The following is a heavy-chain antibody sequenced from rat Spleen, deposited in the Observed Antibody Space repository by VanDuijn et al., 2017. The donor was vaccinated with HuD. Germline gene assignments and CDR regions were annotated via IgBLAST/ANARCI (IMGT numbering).Heavy chain of an antibody. CDR1: GFNFNDYW. J-gene: IGHJ2*01. CDR3: ARHQVYYGSVDY. D-gene: IGHD1-6*01. CDR2: INKDSSTI. Sequence: EVQLVESGGGLVQPGRSLKLSCAASGFNFNDYWMGWVRQAPGKGLEWIGKINKDSSTINYTPSLKDKFTISRDNAQNTLYLQMNNLRSEDTATYYCARHQVYYGSVDYWGQGVMVTVSS. V-gene: IGHV4-2*01.